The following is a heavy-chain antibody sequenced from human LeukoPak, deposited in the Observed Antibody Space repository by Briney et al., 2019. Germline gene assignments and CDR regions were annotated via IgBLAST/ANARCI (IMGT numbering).Heavy chain of an antibody. CDR3: AKDAVKSVAGTGGY. Sequence: GGSLRLSCAASGFTFSNYDMHWVRQAPGKGLVWVGRIKTKTDGGTTDYAAPVKGRFTISRDDSKNTLFLQMNSLRAEDTAVYYCAKDAVKSVAGTGGYWGQGTLVTVSS. J-gene: IGHJ4*02. D-gene: IGHD6-19*01. V-gene: IGHV3-15*01. CDR1: GFTFSNYD. CDR2: IKTKTDGGTT.